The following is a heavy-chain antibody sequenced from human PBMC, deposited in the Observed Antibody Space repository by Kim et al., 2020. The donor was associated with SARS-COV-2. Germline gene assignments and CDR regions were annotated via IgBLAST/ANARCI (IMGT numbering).Heavy chain of an antibody. J-gene: IGHJ5*02. CDR2: INGRNGDT. V-gene: IGHV1-3*01. CDR3: ARGSRGVFS. Sequence: ASVKVSCKASGYTFSSYAIHWLRQAPGQGFEWMGWINGRNGDTKYSQNFQGRVTITSDTSASTAYMELSSLRFEDTAIYYCARGSRGVFSWGQGTVVTVSS. D-gene: IGHD3-10*01. CDR1: GYTFSSYA.